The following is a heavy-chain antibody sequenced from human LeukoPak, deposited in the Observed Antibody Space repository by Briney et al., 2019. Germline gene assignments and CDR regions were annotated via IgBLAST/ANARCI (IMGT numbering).Heavy chain of an antibody. CDR1: GFTFSSYS. J-gene: IGHJ4*02. CDR3: ARDLRSSGYYAFDY. CDR2: ISSSSSYI. Sequence: NSGGSLRLSCAASGFTFSSYSMNWVRQAPGKGLEWVSFISSSSSYIYYADSVKGRFTISRDNAKNSLYLQMNSLRAEDTAVYYCARDLRSSGYYAFDYWGQGTLVTVSS. D-gene: IGHD3-22*01. V-gene: IGHV3-21*01.